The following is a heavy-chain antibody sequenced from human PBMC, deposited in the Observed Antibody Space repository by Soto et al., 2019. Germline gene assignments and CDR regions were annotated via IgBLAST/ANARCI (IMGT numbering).Heavy chain of an antibody. J-gene: IGHJ4*02. CDR2: VSHDGRNT. CDR1: GCNFIDYA. Sequence: GGSMRLSCAASGCNFIDYARHWVRKATGKGLEWVAVVSHDGRNTHYADSVKGRFTISRDSSKNTVSLEMTSLRAEDTAVYYCAKGGRQWLVTSDFNYWGQGALVTVSS. CDR3: AKGGRQWLVTSDFNY. V-gene: IGHV3-30*18. D-gene: IGHD6-19*01.